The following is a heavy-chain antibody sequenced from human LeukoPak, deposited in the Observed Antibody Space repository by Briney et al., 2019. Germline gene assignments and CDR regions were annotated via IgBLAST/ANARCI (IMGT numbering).Heavy chain of an antibody. J-gene: IGHJ4*02. CDR1: GFSFSTYA. D-gene: IGHD5-12*01. CDR2: VSHDTRTK. Sequence: GGSLRLSCAASGFSFSTYAMHWVRQAPGKGLEWVAVVSHDTRTKYYTDSLKGRFTISRDDSKNTLYLQMNGLRTDDTAVYYCARAIVGTENFDYWGQGTLVTVSS. V-gene: IGHV3-30*10. CDR3: ARAIVGTENFDY.